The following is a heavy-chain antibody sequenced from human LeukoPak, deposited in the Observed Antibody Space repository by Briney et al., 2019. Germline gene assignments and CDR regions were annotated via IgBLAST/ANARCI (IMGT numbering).Heavy chain of an antibody. J-gene: IGHJ4*02. CDR2: IIPIFGTA. CDR1: GGTFSSYA. V-gene: IGHV1-69*13. CDR3: ARDHNGYSYGLLHY. D-gene: IGHD5-18*01. Sequence: SVKVSCKASGGTFSSYAISWVRQAPGQGLEWMGGIIPIFGTANYAQKFQGRVTITADESTSTAYMELSSLRSEDTTVYYCARDHNGYSYGLLHYWGQGTLVTVSS.